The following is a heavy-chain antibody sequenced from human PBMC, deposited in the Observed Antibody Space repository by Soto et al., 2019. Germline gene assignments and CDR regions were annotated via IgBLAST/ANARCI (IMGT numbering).Heavy chain of an antibody. Sequence: EVQLVESGGGLVKPGGSLRLSCAASGFTFSSYSMNWVRQAPGKGLEWVSSISSSSSYIYYADSEKGRFTISRNNAKNSLYRQMNSLRAEDTAVYYCARLTSYDISGYYCYGGQGTLVTVSS. D-gene: IGHD3-22*01. CDR2: ISSSSSYI. CDR1: GFTFSSYS. J-gene: IGHJ4*02. V-gene: IGHV3-21*01. CDR3: ARLTSYDISGYYCY.